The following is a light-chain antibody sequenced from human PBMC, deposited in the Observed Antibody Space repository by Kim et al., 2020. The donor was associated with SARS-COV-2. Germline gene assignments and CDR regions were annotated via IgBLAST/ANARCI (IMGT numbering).Light chain of an antibody. CDR1: QSVSSSC. V-gene: IGKV3-20*01. CDR3: QQYDSSPPYT. J-gene: IGKJ2*01. Sequence: EIVLTQSPGTLSLSPGERATLSCRASQSVSSSCLAWYQQKPGQAPRLLIYGASSRATGIPDRFSGSGSGTDFTLTISRLEPEDFAVYYCQQYDSSPPYTFGQGTKVDIK. CDR2: GAS.